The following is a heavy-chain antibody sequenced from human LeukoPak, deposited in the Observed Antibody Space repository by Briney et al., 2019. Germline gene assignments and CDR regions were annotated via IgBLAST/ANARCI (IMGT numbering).Heavy chain of an antibody. CDR2: ISASGAST. V-gene: IGHV3-23*01. Sequence: PGGSLRLSCAASGFTFSSYGMHWVRQAPGKGLEWVSTISASGASTYFADSVEGRFTVSRDNSKNTLYLQMDSLRAEDTAVYYCAKVALATANFKASYFDYWGQGALVTVSS. D-gene: IGHD6-25*01. CDR1: GFTFSSYG. CDR3: AKVALATANFKASYFDY. J-gene: IGHJ4*02.